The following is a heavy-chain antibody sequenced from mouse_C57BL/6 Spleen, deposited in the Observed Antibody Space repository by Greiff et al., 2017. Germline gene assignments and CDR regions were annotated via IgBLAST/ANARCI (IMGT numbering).Heavy chain of an antibody. V-gene: IGHV1-61*01. Sequence: QVQLQQPGAELVRPGSSVKLSCKASGYTFTSYWMDWVKQRPGQGLEWIGNIYPSDSETHYNQKFKDKATLTVDKSSSTAYMQLSSLTSEDSAVYYCARRPYSYYFDYWGQGTTLTVSS. D-gene: IGHD2-10*01. CDR3: ARRPYSYYFDY. CDR2: IYPSDSET. J-gene: IGHJ2*01. CDR1: GYTFTSYW.